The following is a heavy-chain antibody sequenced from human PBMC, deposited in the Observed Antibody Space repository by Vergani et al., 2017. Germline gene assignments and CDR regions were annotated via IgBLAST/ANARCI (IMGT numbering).Heavy chain of an antibody. D-gene: IGHD3-22*01. CDR1: GGSISSGGYY. CDR2: IYYSGST. V-gene: IGHV4-31*03. Sequence: QVQLQESGPGLVKPSQTLSLTCTVSGGSISSGGYYWSWIRQHPGKGLEWIGYIYYSGSTYYNPSLKSRVTIAVDTSKNQFSLKLSSVTAADTAVYYCARVAYYDSSGYYYPVYFDYWGQGALVTVSS. J-gene: IGHJ4*02. CDR3: ARVAYYDSSGYYYPVYFDY.